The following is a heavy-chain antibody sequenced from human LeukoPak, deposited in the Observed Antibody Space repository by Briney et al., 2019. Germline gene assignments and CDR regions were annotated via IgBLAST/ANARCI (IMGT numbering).Heavy chain of an antibody. J-gene: IGHJ4*02. CDR3: AKAQWKRYSSGWPDY. CDR1: GFTFSSYG. D-gene: IGHD6-19*01. V-gene: IGHV3-33*06. Sequence: GGSLRLSCAASGFTFSSYGMHWVRQAPGKGLEWVAVIWYDGSNEYYADSVKGRFTISRDNSKNTLYLQMNSLRAEDTAVYYCAKAQWKRYSSGWPDYWGQGTLVTVSS. CDR2: IWYDGSNE.